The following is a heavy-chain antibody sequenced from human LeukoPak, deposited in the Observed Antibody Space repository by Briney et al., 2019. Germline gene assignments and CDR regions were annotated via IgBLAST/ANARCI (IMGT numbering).Heavy chain of an antibody. CDR2: ISSSSSHI. D-gene: IGHD1-26*01. J-gene: IGHJ3*01. CDR3: VRAWGGGSYWVAFDF. V-gene: IGHV3-21*06. CDR1: GFTFSYYN. Sequence: GGSLRLSCAASGFTFSYYNMNWVRQAPGKGLEWVSSISSSSSHIYYADSVKGRFTISRDNAKNSLYLQMSSLRVEDTAVFYCVRAWGGGSYWVAFDFGAKGKLVPVSS.